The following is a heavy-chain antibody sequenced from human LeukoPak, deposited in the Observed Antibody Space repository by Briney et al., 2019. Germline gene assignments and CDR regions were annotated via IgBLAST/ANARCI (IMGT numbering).Heavy chain of an antibody. D-gene: IGHD2-2*01. V-gene: IGHV1-69*13. Sequence: SVKVSCKASGGTFSSYAISWVRQAPGQGLEWMGGIIPIFGTANYAQKFQGRVTITADESTSTAYMELSSLRSEDTAVYYCARERPLLGYCSSTSCYSYYFDYWGQGTLVTVSS. CDR3: ARERPLLGYCSSTSCYSYYFDY. J-gene: IGHJ4*02. CDR1: GGTFSSYA. CDR2: IIPIFGTA.